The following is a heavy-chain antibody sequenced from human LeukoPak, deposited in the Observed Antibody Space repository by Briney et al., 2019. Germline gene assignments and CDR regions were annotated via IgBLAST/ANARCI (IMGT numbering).Heavy chain of an antibody. D-gene: IGHD2-2*01. CDR1: GFTFSSYA. J-gene: IGHJ4*02. CDR3: ARDAPYCSSASCYSDY. CDR2: ISSNGGST. V-gene: IGHV3-64*01. Sequence: GGSLRLSCAASGFTFSSYAMHWVRQAPGKGLEYVSAISSNGGSTYYANSVKGRFTISRDNSKNTLYLQMGSLRAEDMAVYYCARDAPYCSSASCYSDYWGQGTLVTVSS.